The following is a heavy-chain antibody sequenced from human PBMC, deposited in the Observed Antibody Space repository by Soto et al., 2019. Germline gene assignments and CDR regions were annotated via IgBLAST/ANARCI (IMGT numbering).Heavy chain of an antibody. D-gene: IGHD3-16*01. V-gene: IGHV1-18*01. CDR2: INGYNGNT. J-gene: IGHJ6*02. Sequence: QVQLVQSGAEVKKPGASVKVSCKASGYTFTRSGISWVRQAPGQGLEWMGWINGYNGNTNYTQKFQGRITMTTDTPTSPAYMELRSLRSDDTAVYYCARMGDVPYYYYGMDVWGQGTTVIVSS. CDR3: ARMGDVPYYYYGMDV. CDR1: GYTFTRSG.